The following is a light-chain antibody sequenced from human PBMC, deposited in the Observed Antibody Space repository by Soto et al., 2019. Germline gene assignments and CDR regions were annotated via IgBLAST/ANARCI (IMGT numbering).Light chain of an antibody. J-gene: IGKJ1*01. V-gene: IGKV3-15*01. Sequence: EIALTQSPGTLSVSQVARATLSCRASQTVSRHLAWYQQKPGQAPRLLIFGASTRATGIPDRFSGSGSGTDFTLTISSLEAEDVALYYCQQCYNWPQWTFGQGTKVDIK. CDR2: GAS. CDR1: QTVSRH. CDR3: QQCYNWPQWT.